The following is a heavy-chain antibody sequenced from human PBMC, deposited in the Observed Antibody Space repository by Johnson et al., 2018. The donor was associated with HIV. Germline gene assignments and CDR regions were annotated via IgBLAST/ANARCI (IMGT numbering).Heavy chain of an antibody. CDR3: ASWGVGSSWNHDAFDI. V-gene: IGHV3-30*03. CDR2: ISYDGTKK. Sequence: QEKLVESGGGVVQPGRSLRLSCAASGFTFSNFGMHWVRKAPGKGLEWVAVISYDGTKKFYADSVKGRFTISRDNSKNTLYLQMNSMRAEDRAVYYCASWGVGSSWNHDAFDIWGQGTMVTVSS. J-gene: IGHJ3*02. CDR1: GFTFSNFG. D-gene: IGHD6-13*01.